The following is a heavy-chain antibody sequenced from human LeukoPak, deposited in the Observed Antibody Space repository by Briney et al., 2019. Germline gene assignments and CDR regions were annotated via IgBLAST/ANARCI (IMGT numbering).Heavy chain of an antibody. CDR3: ARDRGIAVAGRDY. V-gene: IGHV1-2*02. Sequence: ASVKVSCKASGYTFTGYYMHWVRQAPGQGLEWMGWINPNSGGTNYAQKFQGRVTMTRDTSISTAYMELSRLRFDDTAVYYCARDRGIAVAGRDYWGQGTLVTVSS. D-gene: IGHD6-19*01. CDR2: INPNSGGT. J-gene: IGHJ4*02. CDR1: GYTFTGYY.